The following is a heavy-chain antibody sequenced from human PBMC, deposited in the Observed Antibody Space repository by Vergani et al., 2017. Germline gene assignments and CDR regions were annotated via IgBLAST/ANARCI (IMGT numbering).Heavy chain of an antibody. J-gene: IGHJ6*02. V-gene: IGHV4-34*01. CDR1: GGSFSGYY. CDR2: INHSGST. CDR3: ARWTAGVVLRGPYYDGMDV. D-gene: IGHD2-8*01. Sequence: QVQLQQWGAGLLKPSETLSLTCAVYGGSFSGYYWSWIRQPPGKGLEWIGEINHSGSTNYNPSLKSRVTISVDTSKNQFSLKLSSVTAADTAVYYCARWTAGVVLRGPYYDGMDVWGQGTTVTVSS.